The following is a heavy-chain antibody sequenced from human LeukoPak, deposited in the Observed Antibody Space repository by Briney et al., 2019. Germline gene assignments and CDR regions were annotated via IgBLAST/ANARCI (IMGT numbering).Heavy chain of an antibody. CDR3: AKAAYDCSSTSCYGPGGFDP. CDR2: ISYDGSNK. Sequence: GGSLRLSCAASGFTFSSYGMHWVRQAPGKGLEWVAVISYDGSNKYYADSVKGRFTISRDNSKDTLYLQMNSLRAEDTAVYYCAKAAYDCSSTSCYGPGGFDPWGQGTLVTVSS. J-gene: IGHJ5*02. V-gene: IGHV3-30*18. D-gene: IGHD2-2*01. CDR1: GFTFSSYG.